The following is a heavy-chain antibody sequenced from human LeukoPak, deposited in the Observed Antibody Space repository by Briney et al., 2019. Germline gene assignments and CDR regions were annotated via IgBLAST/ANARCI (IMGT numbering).Heavy chain of an antibody. CDR1: GFTFSNYY. D-gene: IGHD3-22*01. CDR3: ARWIHDSAAWRLDY. J-gene: IGHJ4*02. V-gene: IGHV3-7*04. Sequence: GGSLRLSCAASGFTFSNYYMSWVRQAPGKGLEWVANIRQDASAVFQVDSLKGRFTVSRDNTKNSRYLQMSSLRVEDTAVYYCARWIHDSAAWRLDYWGRGALVTVSS. CDR2: IRQDASAV.